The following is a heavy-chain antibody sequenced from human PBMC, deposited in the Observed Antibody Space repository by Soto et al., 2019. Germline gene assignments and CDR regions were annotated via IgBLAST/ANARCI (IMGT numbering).Heavy chain of an antibody. V-gene: IGHV4-31*03. CDR3: GTGIATPGPND. CDR1: DGSIGSRGYY. J-gene: IGHJ4*02. CDR2: IYYSGSI. Sequence: SETLSLTSTVSDGSIGSRGYYWSWIRQHPGKGLEWIGYIYYSGSINYNPSLKSRVSISVDTSKNQFSLELKSVTAADTAVYYCGTGIATPGPNDWGQGALVTVSS. D-gene: IGHD1-1*01.